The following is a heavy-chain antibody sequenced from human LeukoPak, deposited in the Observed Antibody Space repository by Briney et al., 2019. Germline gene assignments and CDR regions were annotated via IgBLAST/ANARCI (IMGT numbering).Heavy chain of an antibody. D-gene: IGHD3-3*01. Sequence: PSETLSLTRTVSGGSISSGDYYWSWIRQPPGKGLEWIGYIYYSGSTYYNPSLKSRVTISVDTSKNQFSLKLSSVTAADTAVYYCARDSLRFLEWLGGFDPWGQGTLVTVSS. CDR3: ARDSLRFLEWLGGFDP. CDR2: IYYSGST. CDR1: GGSISSGDYY. V-gene: IGHV4-30-4*08. J-gene: IGHJ5*02.